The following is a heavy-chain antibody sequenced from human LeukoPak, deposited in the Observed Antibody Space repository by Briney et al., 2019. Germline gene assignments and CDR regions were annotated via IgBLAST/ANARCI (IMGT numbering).Heavy chain of an antibody. D-gene: IGHD3-3*01. V-gene: IGHV3-48*01. J-gene: IGHJ4*02. CDR2: ISSSSSTI. CDR3: AKDQISKGFWSGYGY. Sequence: GGSLRLSCAASGFTFSSYSMNWVRQAPGKGLEWVSYISSSSSTIYYADSVKGRFTISRDNSKNTLYLQMNSLRAEDTAVYYCAKDQISKGFWSGYGYWGQGTLVTVSS. CDR1: GFTFSSYS.